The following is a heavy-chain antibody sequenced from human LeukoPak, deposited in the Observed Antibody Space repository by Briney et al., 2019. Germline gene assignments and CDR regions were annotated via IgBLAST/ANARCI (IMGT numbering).Heavy chain of an antibody. V-gene: IGHV5-51*01. CDR3: ARQDDHYYDSSGYWVLDY. J-gene: IGHJ4*02. CDR2: IYPGDSDT. Sequence: GESLKISCKGSGYSFTSYWIGWVRQMPGKGLEWMGIIYPGDSDTRYSPSFQGQVTISADKSISTAYLQWSSLKASDTAMYYCARQDDHYYDSSGYWVLDYWGQGTLVTVSS. CDR1: GYSFTSYW. D-gene: IGHD3-22*01.